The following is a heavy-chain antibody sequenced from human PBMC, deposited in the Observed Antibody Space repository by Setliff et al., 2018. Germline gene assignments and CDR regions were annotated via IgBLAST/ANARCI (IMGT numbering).Heavy chain of an antibody. CDR2: IYPGDSDT. CDR1: GYSFTTYW. Sequence: GESLKISCKGSGYSFTTYWIGWVRQMPGKGLEWVGIIYPGDSDTRYSPSLQGQVTIPADKSITTAYLQWSSLRASDTAMHYCARHFGFSAGWYADYWGQGTLVTVSS. J-gene: IGHJ4*02. D-gene: IGHD6-19*01. CDR3: ARHFGFSAGWYADY. V-gene: IGHV5-51*01.